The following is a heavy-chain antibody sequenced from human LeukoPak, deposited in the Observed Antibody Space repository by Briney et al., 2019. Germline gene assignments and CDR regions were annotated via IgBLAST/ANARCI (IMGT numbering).Heavy chain of an antibody. V-gene: IGHV1-8*01. J-gene: IGHJ4*02. Sequence: GASVKVSCKASGYSFTNYDINWVRQATGQGLEWMGWMNPNSGNTGLAQKFQGRVTMTRNTSIITAHMELSSLTSEDTAVYYCARVYCSVVVAATRGCYFDSRGQGTLVTVSS. CDR1: GYSFTNYD. D-gene: IGHD2-15*01. CDR2: MNPNSGNT. CDR3: ARVYCSVVVAATRGCYFDS.